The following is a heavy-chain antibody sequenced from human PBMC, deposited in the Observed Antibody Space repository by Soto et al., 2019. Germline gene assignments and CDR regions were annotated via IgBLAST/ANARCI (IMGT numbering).Heavy chain of an antibody. J-gene: IGHJ6*02. CDR2: INPNSGGT. V-gene: IGHV1-2*02. CDR1: GYTFTGYY. CDR3: ARARVGNYGMDV. Sequence: VASVKVSCKASGYTFTGYYMHWVRQAPGQGLEWMGWINPNSGGTNYAQKFQGRVTMTRDTSISTAYMELSRLRSDDTAVYYCARARVGNYGMDVWGQGTTVTVSS. D-gene: IGHD1-26*01.